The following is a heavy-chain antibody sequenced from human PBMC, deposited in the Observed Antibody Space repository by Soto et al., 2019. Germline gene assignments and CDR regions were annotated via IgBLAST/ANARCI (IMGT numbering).Heavy chain of an antibody. Sequence: PSETLSLTCTVSGDSMYSTSYYWAWIRQPPGKGLEWIGSMYYSGSTFYNPSLKSRVTMSVDTSKNQFYLKLRSVTAADTAVYYCARSSSRALRSLEWGDPLDCWGQGTPGTVSS. V-gene: IGHV4-39*01. J-gene: IGHJ4*02. CDR2: MYYSGST. D-gene: IGHD3-3*01. CDR1: GDSMYSTSYY. CDR3: ARSSSRALRSLEWGDPLDC.